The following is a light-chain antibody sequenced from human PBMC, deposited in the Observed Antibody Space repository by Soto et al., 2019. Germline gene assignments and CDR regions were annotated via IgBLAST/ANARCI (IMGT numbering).Light chain of an antibody. CDR2: EVS. CDR3: SSYTSSSTWV. Sequence: QSVLTQPASVSGSPGQSITISCTGSSSDVGGYNSVSWYHHLPGKAPKLMIFEVSNRPSGVSHRFSGSKSGNTASLTISGLQAEDEADYYCSSYTSSSTWVFGGGTKLTVL. V-gene: IGLV2-14*01. CDR1: SSDVGGYNS. J-gene: IGLJ3*02.